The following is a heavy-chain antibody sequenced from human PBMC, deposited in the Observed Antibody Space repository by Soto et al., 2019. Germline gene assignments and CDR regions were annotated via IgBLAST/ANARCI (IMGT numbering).Heavy chain of an antibody. CDR1: GFTFRSHG. V-gene: IGHV3-23*01. J-gene: IGHJ5*02. CDR3: ARDGYTNYLYYWFDP. Sequence: EVQLLESGGGLVQPGGSLRLSCAASGFTFRSHGMSWVRQAPGKGLEWVSSISGSGGNTYYADSVKGRFTISRDNSKNMLYLQMNSLRAEDTAVYYCARDGYTNYLYYWFDPWGQGTLVTVSS. D-gene: IGHD2-2*02. CDR2: ISGSGGNT.